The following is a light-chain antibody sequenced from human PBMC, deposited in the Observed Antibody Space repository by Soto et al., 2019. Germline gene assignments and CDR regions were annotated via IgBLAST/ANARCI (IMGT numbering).Light chain of an antibody. CDR1: SSDVGGYYY. CDR3: GSYPVNNNFVL. Sequence: QSALTQPPSASGSPGQSVTISCTGTSSDVGGYYYVSWYQQHPAKAPKLIIYEVTKRPSGVPDRFSGSKSGNTASLTVSGLQAEDEAHYYCGSYPVNNNFVLFGGGTKLTVL. V-gene: IGLV2-8*01. J-gene: IGLJ2*01. CDR2: EVT.